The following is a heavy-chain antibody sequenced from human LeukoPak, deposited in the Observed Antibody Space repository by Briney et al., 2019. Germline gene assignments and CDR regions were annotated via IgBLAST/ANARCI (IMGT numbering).Heavy chain of an antibody. CDR2: IRSKAYGGTT. V-gene: IGHV3-49*03. D-gene: IGHD2-21*02. J-gene: IGHJ4*02. CDR3: TRAGLWWRLLFGY. Sequence: GGSLRLSCTASGFTFGDYAMSWFRQAPGKGLEWVGFIRSKAYGGTTEYAASVKGRFTISRDDSKSIAYLQMNSLKTEDTAVYYCTRAGLWWRLLFGYWGQGTLVTVSS. CDR1: GFTFGDYA.